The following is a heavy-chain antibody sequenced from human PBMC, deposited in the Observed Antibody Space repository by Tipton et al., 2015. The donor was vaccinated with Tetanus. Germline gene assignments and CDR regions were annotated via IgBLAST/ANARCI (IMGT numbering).Heavy chain of an antibody. V-gene: IGHV3-30-3*01. CDR3: ARGYGDYGNWGGDD. Sequence: SLRLSCAASGFTFSSYAMHWVRQAPGKGLEWVAVISYDGSNKYYADSVTGLFTISRDNSKNTLYLQMNSLRAEDTAVYYCARGYGDYGNWGGDDWGQGTLVTVSS. D-gene: IGHD4-17*01. J-gene: IGHJ4*02. CDR2: ISYDGSNK. CDR1: GFTFSSYA.